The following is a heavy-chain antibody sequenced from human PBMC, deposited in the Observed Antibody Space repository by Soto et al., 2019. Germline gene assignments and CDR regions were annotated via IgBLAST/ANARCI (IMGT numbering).Heavy chain of an antibody. CDR3: ARESHDILTGPPWVWYFDL. CDR1: GGSFSGYY. D-gene: IGHD3-9*01. J-gene: IGHJ2*01. CDR2: INDRGSL. Sequence: QVQLQQWGAGPVRPLETLSLTCGVSGGSFSGYYWALIRQSPGKGLEWVGEINDRGSLTYNPSLKSLVSISGDTSNKHYSLTLRSVTAADTAVYYCARESHDILTGPPWVWYFDLWGRGTLVTVSS. V-gene: IGHV4-34*01.